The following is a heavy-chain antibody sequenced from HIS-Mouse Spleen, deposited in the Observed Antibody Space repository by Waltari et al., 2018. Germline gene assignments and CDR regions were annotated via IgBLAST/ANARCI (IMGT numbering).Heavy chain of an antibody. CDR3: AREIPYSSSWYDWYFDL. CDR1: GGSLSSSSYY. CDR2: IYYSGST. V-gene: IGHV4-39*07. Sequence: QLQLQESGPGLVKPSATLSLTCTVSGGSLSSSSYYWGRIRQPPGKGLAWIGSIYYSGSTYYNPSLKSRVTISVDTSKNQFSLKLSSVTAADTAVYYCAREIPYSSSWYDWYFDLWGRGTLVTVSS. D-gene: IGHD6-13*01. J-gene: IGHJ2*01.